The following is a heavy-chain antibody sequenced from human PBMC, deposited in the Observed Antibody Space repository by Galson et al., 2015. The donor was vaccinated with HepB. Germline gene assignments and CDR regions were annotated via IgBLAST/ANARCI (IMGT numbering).Heavy chain of an antibody. D-gene: IGHD3-22*01. J-gene: IGHJ4*02. V-gene: IGHV3-23*01. CDR2: ISGSGGST. CDR1: GFTFTNYA. CDR3: VKGHYYDSSGYFEY. Sequence: SLRLSCAASGFTFTNYAMSWVRQAPGKGLEWVSAISGSGGSTYYADSVKGRFIISRDNSKNTLYLQMNSLRAEDTAVYYCVKGHYYDSSGYFEYWGQGILVTVSS.